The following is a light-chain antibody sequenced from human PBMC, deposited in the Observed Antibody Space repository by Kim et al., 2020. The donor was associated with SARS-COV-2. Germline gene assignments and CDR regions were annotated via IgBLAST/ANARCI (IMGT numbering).Light chain of an antibody. Sequence: DIQMTQSPSTLSASVGDRVTITCRASQSISSWLAWYQQKPGRAPKLLIYKASSLESGVPSRFSGSGSGTEFTLTISSLQPVDFATYYCQHYNTYSWTFGQGTQVDIK. J-gene: IGKJ1*01. CDR2: KAS. CDR1: QSISSW. CDR3: QHYNTYSWT. V-gene: IGKV1-5*03.